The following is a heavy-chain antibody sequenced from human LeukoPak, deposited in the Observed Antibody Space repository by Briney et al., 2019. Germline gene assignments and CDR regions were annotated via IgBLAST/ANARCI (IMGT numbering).Heavy chain of an antibody. CDR3: ARHLRGYSYLIGDY. V-gene: IGHV4-59*08. D-gene: IGHD5-18*01. Sequence: SETLSLTCTVSGDSLNDYYWSWIRQPPGKGLEWIGYIYHSGSTNYNPSLKSRVTISVDTSKNQFSLKLSSVTAADTAVFYCARHLRGYSYLIGDYWGQGILVTVSS. CDR2: IYHSGST. CDR1: GDSLNDYY. J-gene: IGHJ4*02.